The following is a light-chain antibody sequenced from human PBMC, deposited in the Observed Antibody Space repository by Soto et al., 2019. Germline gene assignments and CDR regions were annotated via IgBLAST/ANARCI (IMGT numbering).Light chain of an antibody. J-gene: IGLJ3*02. CDR1: SSNIGKNY. CDR3: GTWDSSLSAGV. Sequence: QSVLTQPPSVSAAPGQKVTISCSGSSSNIGKNYVSGFQHLPGTAPKLLIYENYKRPSGIPDRFSGSKSGTSATLGITGLQTGDEADYYCGTWDSSLSAGVFGGGTKVTVL. CDR2: ENY. V-gene: IGLV1-51*02.